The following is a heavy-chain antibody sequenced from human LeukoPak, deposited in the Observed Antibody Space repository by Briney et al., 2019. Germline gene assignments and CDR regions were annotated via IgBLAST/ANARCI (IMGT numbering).Heavy chain of an antibody. CDR3: ARGGYYYDTSDRPFDY. CDR1: GYIFPTYG. J-gene: IGHJ4*02. CDR2: ISTYHGST. D-gene: IGHD3-22*01. V-gene: IGHV1-18*01. Sequence: RASVKVSCKASGYIFPTYGITWVRQAPGRGLEWVGWISTYHGSTSYAQNLLGRVTMTTDTSTTTAYMELRSLRSDDTALYYCARGGYYYDTSDRPFDYWGQGTLVTVYS.